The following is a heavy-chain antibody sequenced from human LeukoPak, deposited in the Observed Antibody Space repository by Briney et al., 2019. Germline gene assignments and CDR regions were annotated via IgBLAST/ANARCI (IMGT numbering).Heavy chain of an antibody. J-gene: IGHJ6*02. CDR3: ARGLGGAGSSFFPYYGMDV. Sequence: ASVKVSCKASGYTFISYGINWVRQAPGQGLEWMGWISGYNGNTNYAQNLQGRVTMTRDTSTSTAYMELRSLRSDDTAVYYCARGLGGAGSSFFPYYGMDVWAQGTTVTVSS. V-gene: IGHV1-18*01. CDR1: GYTFISYG. CDR2: ISGYNGNT. D-gene: IGHD3-10*01.